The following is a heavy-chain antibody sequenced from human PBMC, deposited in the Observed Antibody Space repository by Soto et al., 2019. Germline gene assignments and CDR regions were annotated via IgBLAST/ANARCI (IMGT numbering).Heavy chain of an antibody. V-gene: IGHV1-69*13. D-gene: IGHD4-4*01. Sequence: ASVKVSCKASGGTFSSYAISWVRQAPGQGLEWMGGIIPIFGTANYAQKFQGRVTITADESTSTAYMELSSLRSEDTAVYYCARDQDVSNYHGMDVWGQGTMVTVSS. CDR3: ARDQDVSNYHGMDV. CDR1: GGTFSSYA. CDR2: IIPIFGTA. J-gene: IGHJ6*02.